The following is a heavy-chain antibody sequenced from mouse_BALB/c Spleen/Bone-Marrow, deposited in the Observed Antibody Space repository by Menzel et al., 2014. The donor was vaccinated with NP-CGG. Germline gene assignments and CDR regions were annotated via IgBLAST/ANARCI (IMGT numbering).Heavy chain of an antibody. CDR1: GYAFTNYL. CDR2: INPGSGGT. CDR3: ATNWCDY. Sequence: VQLQQSGAALVRPGTSVKVSCKASGYAFTNYLIDWVKQRPGQGLEWIGVINPGSGGTTYNEKFKGRTTLTADKYSNTAYMQLSSLTSDDSAVYFCATNWCDYWGQGTTLTVSS. D-gene: IGHD4-1*01. V-gene: IGHV1-54*01. J-gene: IGHJ2*01.